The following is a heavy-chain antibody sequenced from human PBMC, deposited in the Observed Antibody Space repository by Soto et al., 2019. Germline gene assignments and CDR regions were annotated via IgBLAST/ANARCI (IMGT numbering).Heavy chain of an antibody. D-gene: IGHD6-13*01. CDR2: IHYSGST. CDR1: GGSISTSY. CDR3: ARAPSIAAAGPSWFDP. Sequence: SDTLSLPCTVSGGSISTSYSSCIRMPPGKGMEWIGYIHYSGSTYYNPSLKSRVTISVDTSKNQFSLKLSSVTAADTAVYYCARAPSIAAAGPSWFDPWGQGTLVSVSS. V-gene: IGHV4-59*08. J-gene: IGHJ5*02.